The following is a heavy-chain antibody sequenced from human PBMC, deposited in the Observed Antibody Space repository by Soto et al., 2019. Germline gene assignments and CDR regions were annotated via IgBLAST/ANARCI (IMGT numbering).Heavy chain of an antibody. V-gene: IGHV4-59*08. Sequence: QVQLQESGPGLVKPSETLSLTCTVSGGSISSYYWSWIRQPPGQGLEWIGYIYYSGSTNYNPSLTSRVTLSVDTSKNQFTLKLSSATAADTAVYYSARRWGRTFDYWGQGTLVTVSS. CDR1: GGSISSYY. CDR3: ARRWGRTFDY. CDR2: IYYSGST. J-gene: IGHJ4*02. D-gene: IGHD1-26*01.